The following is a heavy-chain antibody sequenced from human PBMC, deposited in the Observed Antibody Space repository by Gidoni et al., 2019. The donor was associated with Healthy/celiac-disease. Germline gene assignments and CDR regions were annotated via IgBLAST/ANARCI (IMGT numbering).Heavy chain of an antibody. J-gene: IGHJ5*02. Sequence: FTFSSYAMSWVRQAPGKGLEGVSAISGSGGSTYYADSVNGRFTISRDNSKNTLYLQMNSLRAEDTAVYYCAKFDVVTSSWGQGTLVTVSS. V-gene: IGHV3-23*01. CDR2: ISGSGGST. CDR3: AKFDVVTSS. CDR1: FTFSSYA. D-gene: IGHD2-2*01.